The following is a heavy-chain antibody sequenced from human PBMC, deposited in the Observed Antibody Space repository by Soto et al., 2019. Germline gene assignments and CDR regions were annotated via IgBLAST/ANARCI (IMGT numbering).Heavy chain of an antibody. Sequence: PSETPYLTCTVSGGSISSYYWSWIRQPPGKGLEWIGYIYYSGSTNYNPSLKSRVTISVDTSKNQFSLKLSSVTAADTAVYYCERETSYYYGSGSSYYFDYWGQGTLVTVSS. CDR1: GGSISSYY. D-gene: IGHD3-10*01. CDR3: ERETSYYYGSGSSYYFDY. J-gene: IGHJ4*02. V-gene: IGHV4-59*01. CDR2: IYYSGST.